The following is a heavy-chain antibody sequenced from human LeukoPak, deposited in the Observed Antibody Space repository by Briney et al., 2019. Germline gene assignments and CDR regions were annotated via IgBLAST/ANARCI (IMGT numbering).Heavy chain of an antibody. CDR3: AKDYGGSYRDAFDI. CDR1: GFTFSSYS. D-gene: IGHD1-26*01. Sequence: GGSLRLSCAASGFTFSSYSMNWVRQAPGKGLEWVSAISGSGGSTYYADSVKGRFTMSRDNSKNTLYLQMNSLRAEDTAVYYCAKDYGGSYRDAFDIWGQGTMVTVSS. CDR2: ISGSGGST. V-gene: IGHV3-23*01. J-gene: IGHJ3*02.